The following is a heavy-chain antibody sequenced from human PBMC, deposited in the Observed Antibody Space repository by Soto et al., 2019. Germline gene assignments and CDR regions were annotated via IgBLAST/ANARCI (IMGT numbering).Heavy chain of an antibody. D-gene: IGHD3-16*01. Sequence: LSLTCTVSGGPFNNGDHYWSWIRQPPGKGLEWIGYISYSGRTDYNPSLKTRLTISVDTSKNQFSLRLSSVTAADTAVYYCAREGGDNWFDPWGQGTLVTVSS. CDR1: GGPFNNGDHY. J-gene: IGHJ5*02. CDR3: AREGGDNWFDP. V-gene: IGHV4-30-4*01. CDR2: ISYSGRT.